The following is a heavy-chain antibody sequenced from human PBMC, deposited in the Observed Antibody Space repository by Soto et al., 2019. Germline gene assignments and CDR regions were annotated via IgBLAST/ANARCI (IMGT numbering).Heavy chain of an antibody. CDR2: IIPILNLV. J-gene: IGHJ6*02. CDR1: GDSFNDYA. D-gene: IGHD2-21*01. Sequence: VQLEQSETEVRKPGSSVKLSCKTSGDSFNDYAISWVRQAPGQGLEWMGGIIPILNLVRYAEKFQGRVTVSATDSPGTGFLGVTTWGSEDTGPESWAIATAGHRGGGLEVGGLGTRLTVS. CDR3: AIATAGHRGGGLEV. V-gene: IGHV1-69*01.